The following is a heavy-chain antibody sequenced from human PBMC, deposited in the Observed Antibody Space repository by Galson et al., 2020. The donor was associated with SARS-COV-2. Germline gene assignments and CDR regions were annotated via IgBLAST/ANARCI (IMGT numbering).Heavy chain of an antibody. J-gene: IGHJ5*02. Sequence: SETLSLTCAVSGGSIRSGPHSWSWVRQPPGKGLEWIGYISHNGDTNFNPSLRSRLTMSVDRSKTHFSLTLSSVTAADTAVYYGAREALGSGWFDPWGQGILVIVSS. V-gene: IGHV4-30-2*01. CDR2: ISHNGDT. CDR1: GGSIRSGPHS. D-gene: IGHD3-10*01. CDR3: AREALGSGWFDP.